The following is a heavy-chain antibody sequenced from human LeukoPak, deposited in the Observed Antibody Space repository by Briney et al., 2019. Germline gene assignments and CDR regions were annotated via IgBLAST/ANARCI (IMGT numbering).Heavy chain of an antibody. D-gene: IGHD6-19*01. J-gene: IGHJ4*02. CDR3: ARSSGGWLDS. V-gene: IGHV3-64*02. CDR2: ITTDGGST. CDR1: GFTFGSYP. Sequence: GGSLRLSCAASGFTFGSYPMYWVRQAPGMGLEFVSAITTDGGSTYYSGSVKGRFTISRDNPKNTVFLQMGNLRHEDMAVYFCARSSGGWLDSWGQGTLVTVSS.